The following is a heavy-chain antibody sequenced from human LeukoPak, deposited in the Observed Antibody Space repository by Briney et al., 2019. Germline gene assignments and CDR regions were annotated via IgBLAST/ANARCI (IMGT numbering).Heavy chain of an antibody. Sequence: SETLSLTCTVSGGSISRGGYYWSWIRQHPGKGLEWIGYIYYSGSTYYNPSLKSRVTISVDTSKNQFSLKLSSVTAADTAVYYCARESTAGTRIDYWGQGTLVTVSS. CDR3: ARESTAGTRIDY. CDR2: IYYSGST. J-gene: IGHJ4*02. V-gene: IGHV4-31*03. D-gene: IGHD6-13*01. CDR1: GGSISRGGYY.